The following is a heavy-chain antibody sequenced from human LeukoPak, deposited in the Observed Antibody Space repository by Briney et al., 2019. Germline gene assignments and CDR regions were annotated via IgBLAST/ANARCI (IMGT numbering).Heavy chain of an antibody. V-gene: IGHV4-38-2*02. D-gene: IGHD3-10*01. CDR2: IFHSGST. CDR3: AREAMVRGVIRGWFDP. J-gene: IGHJ5*02. CDR1: GYSISSGFY. Sequence: SETLSLTCSVSGYSISSGFYWGWIRQPPGKGLEWIGSIFHSGSTYYNPSLKSRVTISVDTSKNQFSLKLSSVTAADTAVYYCAREAMVRGVIRGWFDPWGQGTLVTVSS.